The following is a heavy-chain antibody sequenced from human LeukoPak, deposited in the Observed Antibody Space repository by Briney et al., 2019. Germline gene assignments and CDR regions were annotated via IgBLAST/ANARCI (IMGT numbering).Heavy chain of an antibody. CDR1: GGSISSSSYY. J-gene: IGHJ4*02. CDR3: ARPFQSGYSYYFDY. V-gene: IGHV4-39*01. D-gene: IGHD5-18*01. CDR2: IYYSGST. Sequence: KPSETLSLTCTVSGGSISSSSYYWGWIRQPPGKGLEWIGSIYYSGSTYYNPSLKSRVTISVDTSKNQFSLKLSSVTAADTAVYYCARPFQSGYSYYFDYWGQGTLVTVSS.